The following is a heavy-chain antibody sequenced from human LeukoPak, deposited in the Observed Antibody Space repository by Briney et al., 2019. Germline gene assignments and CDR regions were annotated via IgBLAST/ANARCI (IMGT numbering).Heavy chain of an antibody. V-gene: IGHV1-69*13. D-gene: IGHD3-3*01. CDR1: GGTFSSYA. CDR2: IIPIFGTA. Sequence: ASVKVSCKASGGTFSSYAISWVRQAPGQGLELMGGIIPIFGTANYAQKFQGRVTITADESTSTAYMELSSLRSEDTAVYYCARVPSYYDFWSGYYTGGKNWFDPWGQGTLVTVSS. CDR3: ARVPSYYDFWSGYYTGGKNWFDP. J-gene: IGHJ5*02.